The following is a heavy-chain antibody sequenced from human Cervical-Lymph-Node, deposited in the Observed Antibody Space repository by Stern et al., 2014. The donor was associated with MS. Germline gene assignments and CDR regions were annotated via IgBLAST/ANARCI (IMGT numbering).Heavy chain of an antibody. D-gene: IGHD6-19*01. CDR3: AKGGGSGWYYVY. V-gene: IGHV3-30*18. CDR1: GFTFSSYG. Sequence: VQLVESGGGVVQPGRSLRLSCAASGFTFSSYGMHWVRQAPGKGLEWVAVISYDGSNKYYADSVKGRFTISRDNSKNALYLQMNSLRAEDPAVYYCAKGGGSGWYYVYWGQGTLVTVSS. J-gene: IGHJ4*02. CDR2: ISYDGSNK.